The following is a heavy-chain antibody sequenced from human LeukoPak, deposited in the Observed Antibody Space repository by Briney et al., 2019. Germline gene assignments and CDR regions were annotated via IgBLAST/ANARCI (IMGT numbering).Heavy chain of an antibody. CDR1: GYTFTSYG. J-gene: IGHJ3*02. V-gene: IGHV1-8*02. CDR3: ARDRAGWLQFAAANDAFDI. CDR2: MNPNSGNT. D-gene: IGHD5-24*01. Sequence: ASVKVSCKASGYTFTSYGISWVRQATGQGLEWMGWMNPNSGNTGYAQKFQGRVTMTRDTSISTAYMELSRLRSDDTAVYYCARDRAGWLQFAAANDAFDIWGQGTMVTVSS.